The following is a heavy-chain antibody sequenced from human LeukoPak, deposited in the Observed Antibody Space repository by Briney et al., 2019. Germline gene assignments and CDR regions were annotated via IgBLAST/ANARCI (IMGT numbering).Heavy chain of an antibody. V-gene: IGHV3-11*01. Sequence: GGSLRLSCATSGFSFIDYYMSWVRQAPGKRLEGVSYISSATGSNISYADSLKGRVTISRDNAKNKLYLQMNSLTVEDTGVYYCARPQRGRTVEFDFWGQGPLVIVSS. D-gene: IGHD1-26*01. CDR1: GFSFIDYY. CDR3: ARPQRGRTVEFDF. J-gene: IGHJ4*02. CDR2: ISSATGSNI.